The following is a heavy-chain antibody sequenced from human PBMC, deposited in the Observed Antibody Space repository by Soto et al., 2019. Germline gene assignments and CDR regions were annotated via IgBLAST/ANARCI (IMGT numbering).Heavy chain of an antibody. CDR3: ARDPGVAATLDAFDI. J-gene: IGHJ3*02. D-gene: IGHD2-15*01. CDR1: GFTFSSYS. Sequence: EVQLVESGGGLVKPGGSLRLSCAASGFTFSSYSMNWVRQAPGKGLEWVSSISSSSSYIYYADSVKGRFTISRDNAKNSLYLQMNSLRAEDTAVYYCARDPGVAATLDAFDIWGQGTMVTVSS. V-gene: IGHV3-21*01. CDR2: ISSSSSYI.